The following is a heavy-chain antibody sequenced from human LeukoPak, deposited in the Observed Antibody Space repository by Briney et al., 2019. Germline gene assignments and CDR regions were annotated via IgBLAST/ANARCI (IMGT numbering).Heavy chain of an antibody. CDR1: GASISGHY. CDR2: ISYIGST. D-gene: IGHD3-16*02. Sequence: PSETLSLTCNVSGASISGHYLTWIRQPPGKGLEWIGYISYIGSTNYNPSLKSRVTMSVDTSKNQFSLKLSSVTAADTAVYYCAREAPPTYYDYVWGSYRFSPFDYWGQGTLVTVSS. V-gene: IGHV4-59*11. CDR3: AREAPPTYYDYVWGSYRFSPFDY. J-gene: IGHJ4*02.